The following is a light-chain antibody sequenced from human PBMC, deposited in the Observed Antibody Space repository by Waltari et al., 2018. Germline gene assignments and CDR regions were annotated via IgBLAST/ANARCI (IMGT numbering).Light chain of an antibody. V-gene: IGLV1-51*02. J-gene: IGLJ7*01. Sequence: QPVLTQPPSVSAAPGQRVTISCPGGSSNIRNNYVSWYRQFPGTAPKLLIYENTERPSGIPGRFSGSKSGTSATLDITGLQAGDEADYYCGTWDSSLSGAVFGGGTHLTVL. CDR3: GTWDSSLSGAV. CDR1: SSNIRNNY. CDR2: ENT.